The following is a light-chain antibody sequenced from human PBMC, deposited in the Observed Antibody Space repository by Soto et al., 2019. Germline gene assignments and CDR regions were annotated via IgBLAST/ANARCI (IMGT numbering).Light chain of an antibody. CDR2: DAS. CDR1: QSISSW. Sequence: IQMPQSPSTLSASVGDRVTITCRASQSISSWLAWYQQKPGKAPKLLIYDASSLQSGVPSRFSGSGSGTDFTLTISSLQPDDSATYYCQQGGTFGQGTRLEIK. V-gene: IGKV1-5*01. CDR3: QQGGT. J-gene: IGKJ5*01.